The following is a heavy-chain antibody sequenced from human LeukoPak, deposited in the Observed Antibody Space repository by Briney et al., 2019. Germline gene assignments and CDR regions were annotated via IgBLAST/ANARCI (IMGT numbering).Heavy chain of an antibody. Sequence: GGSLRLSCAASGFTFSSYAMSWVRQAPGKGLVWVSRINSDGSSTSYADSVKGRFTISRDNAKNTLYLQMNSLRAEDTAVYYCARDSIITPLPLYWGQGTLVTVSS. J-gene: IGHJ4*02. V-gene: IGHV3-74*01. D-gene: IGHD3-10*01. CDR2: INSDGSST. CDR1: GFTFSSYA. CDR3: ARDSIITPLPLY.